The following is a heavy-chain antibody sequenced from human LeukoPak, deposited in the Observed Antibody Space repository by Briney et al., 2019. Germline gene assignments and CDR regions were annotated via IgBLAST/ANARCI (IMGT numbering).Heavy chain of an antibody. Sequence: PSETLSLTCTVSGGSISSSSYYWGWIRQPPGKGLEWIGYIYYSGSTNYNPSLKSRVTISVDTSKNQFSLKLNSVTAADTAVYYCARFDYSGKTWFDSWGQGTLVTVSS. CDR2: IYYSGST. CDR3: ARFDYSGKTWFDS. CDR1: GGSISSSSYY. D-gene: IGHD4-23*01. J-gene: IGHJ5*01. V-gene: IGHV4-61*05.